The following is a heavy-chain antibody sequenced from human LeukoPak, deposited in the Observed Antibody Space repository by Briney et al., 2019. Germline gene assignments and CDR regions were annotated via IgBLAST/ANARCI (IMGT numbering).Heavy chain of an antibody. CDR2: ISSSSSYI. CDR1: GFTFSSYS. CDR3: ARGPYSVTTVTIWWFDP. J-gene: IGHJ5*02. D-gene: IGHD4-17*01. Sequence: GGSLRLSCAASGFTFSSYSMNWVRQAPGKGLEWVSSISSSSSYIYYADSVKGRFTISRDNAKNSLYLQMNSLRAEDTAVYYCARGPYSVTTVTIWWFDPWGQGTLVTVSS. V-gene: IGHV3-21*01.